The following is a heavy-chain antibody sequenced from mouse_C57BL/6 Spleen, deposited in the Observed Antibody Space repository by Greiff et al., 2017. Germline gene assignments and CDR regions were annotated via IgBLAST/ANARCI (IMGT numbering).Heavy chain of an antibody. J-gene: IGHJ3*01. Sequence: VQLQQPGAELVRPGSSVKLSCKASGYTFTSYWMDWVKQRPGQGLEWIGNIYPSDSETHYNQKFKDKATLTVDKSSSTAYMQLSSLTSEDSAVYYCASGGYDRFAYWGQGTLVTVSA. CDR1: GYTFTSYW. V-gene: IGHV1-61*01. CDR3: ASGGYDRFAY. D-gene: IGHD2-2*01. CDR2: IYPSDSET.